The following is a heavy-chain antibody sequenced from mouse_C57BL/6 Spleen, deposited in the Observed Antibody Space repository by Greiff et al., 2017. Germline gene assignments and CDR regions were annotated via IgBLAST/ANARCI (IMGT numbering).Heavy chain of an antibody. D-gene: IGHD2-4*01. CDR1: GFTFSDYG. CDR2: ISSGSSTI. J-gene: IGHJ1*03. Sequence: EVKLMESGGGLVKPGGSLKLSCAASGFTFSDYGMHWVSQAPEKGLEWVAYISSGSSTIYYADTVKGRFTISRDNAKNTLFLQMTSLRSEDTAMYYCARDYDYLDWYFDVWGTGTTVTVSS. V-gene: IGHV5-17*01. CDR3: ARDYDYLDWYFDV.